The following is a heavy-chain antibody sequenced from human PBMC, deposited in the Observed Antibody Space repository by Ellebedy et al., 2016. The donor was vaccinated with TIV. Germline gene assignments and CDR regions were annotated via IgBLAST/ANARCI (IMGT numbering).Heavy chain of an antibody. CDR2: IIPIVGIA. J-gene: IGHJ4*02. CDR1: GGTFSSYA. V-gene: IGHV1-69*04. CDR3: AKADETAMVFDY. D-gene: IGHD5-18*01. Sequence: AASVKVSCKASGGTFSSYAINRVRQAPGQGLEWMGRIIPIVGIANYAQKFQGRVTITAVQSTSTAYMELSSLRSEDTGVYYCAKADETAMVFDYWGQGTLVTVSS.